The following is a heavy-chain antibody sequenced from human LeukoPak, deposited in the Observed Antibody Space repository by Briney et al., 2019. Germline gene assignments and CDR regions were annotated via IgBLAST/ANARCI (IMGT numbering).Heavy chain of an antibody. CDR2: INPSGGST. V-gene: IGHV1-46*01. D-gene: IGHD6-13*01. J-gene: IGHJ2*01. CDR3: ARDPLEQQLVPDHWYFDL. Sequence: GASVKVSCKASGYTFTSYYMHWVRQAPGQGLEWMGIINPSGGSTSYAQKFQGRVTMTRDMSTSTVYMELSSLRSGDTAVYYCARDPLEQQLVPDHWYFDLWGRGTLVTVSS. CDR1: GYTFTSYY.